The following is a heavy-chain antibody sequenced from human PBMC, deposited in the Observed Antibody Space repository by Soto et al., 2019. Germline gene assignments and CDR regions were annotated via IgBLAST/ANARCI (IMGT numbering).Heavy chain of an antibody. Sequence: SVKVSCKASGYTFTSYDINWVRQATGQGLEWMGWMNPNSGNTGYAQKFQGRVTMTRNTSISTAYMELSSLRSEDTAVYYCARGFSAGKGSPPDFWGQGSLVTVSS. CDR1: GYTFTSYD. CDR3: ARGFSAGKGSPPDF. CDR2: MNPNSGNT. D-gene: IGHD6-13*01. J-gene: IGHJ4*02. V-gene: IGHV1-8*01.